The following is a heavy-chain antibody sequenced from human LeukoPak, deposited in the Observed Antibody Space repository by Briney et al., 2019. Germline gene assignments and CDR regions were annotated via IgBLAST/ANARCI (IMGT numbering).Heavy chain of an antibody. CDR3: ARDLGRGYCGGDCYYDY. D-gene: IGHD2-21*02. J-gene: IGHJ4*02. Sequence: SETLSLTCTVSGGSVSSGSYYWSWVRQPPGKGLEWIGYIYYSGSTNYNPSLKSRVTISVDTSKNQFSLKLSSVTAADTAVYYCARDLGRGYCGGDCYYDYWGQGTLVTVSS. V-gene: IGHV4-61*01. CDR2: IYYSGST. CDR1: GGSVSSGSYY.